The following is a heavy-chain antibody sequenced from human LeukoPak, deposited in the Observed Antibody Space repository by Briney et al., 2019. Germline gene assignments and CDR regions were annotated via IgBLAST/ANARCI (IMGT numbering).Heavy chain of an antibody. V-gene: IGHV3-15*01. CDR1: GFTFSHAW. Sequence: GGSLRLSCAASGFTFSHAWMSWVRQAPGKGLDGVGRIKSKTDGGTTDYAAPVKGRFTISRDDSKNTLYLQMNSLRAEDAAVYFCAKRGVVIRVILVGFHKEAYYFDSWGQGALVTVSS. CDR2: IKSKTDGGTT. D-gene: IGHD3-22*01. CDR3: AKRGVVIRVILVGFHKEAYYFDS. J-gene: IGHJ4*02.